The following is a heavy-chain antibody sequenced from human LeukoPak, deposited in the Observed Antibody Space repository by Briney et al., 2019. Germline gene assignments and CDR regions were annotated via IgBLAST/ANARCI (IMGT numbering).Heavy chain of an antibody. D-gene: IGHD2-2*01. CDR2: IWYDGSNK. Sequence: PGGSLRLSCAASGFTFSSYGMHWVRQAPGKGLEWVAVIWYDGSNKYYADSVKGRFTISRDNSKNTLYLQMNSLRAEDTAVYYCAKESTVASPPDYWGQGTLVTVSS. V-gene: IGHV3-33*06. J-gene: IGHJ4*02. CDR3: AKESTVASPPDY. CDR1: GFTFSSYG.